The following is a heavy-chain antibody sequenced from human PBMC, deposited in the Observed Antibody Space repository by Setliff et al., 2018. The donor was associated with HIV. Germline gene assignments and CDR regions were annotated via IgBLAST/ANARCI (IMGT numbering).Heavy chain of an antibody. CDR2: TYYRSKWYY. J-gene: IGHJ4*02. D-gene: IGHD6-19*01. Sequence: SQTLSLTCAISGDSVSSNSAAWNWIRQSPARGLEWLGRTYYRSKWYYNYAVSVKSRITINPDTSKNQFSLQLNSVTPDDTAVYYCARGSYGSVLLWGQGTLVTSPQ. CDR1: GDSVSSNSAA. CDR3: ARGSYGSVLL. V-gene: IGHV6-1*01.